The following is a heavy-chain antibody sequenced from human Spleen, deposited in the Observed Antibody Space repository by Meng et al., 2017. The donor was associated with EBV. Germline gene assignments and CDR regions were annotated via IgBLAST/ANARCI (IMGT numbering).Heavy chain of an antibody. V-gene: IGHV3-74*01. J-gene: IGHJ4*02. D-gene: IGHD6-25*01. CDR1: GFRFSRYW. CDR2: TNEDGRIT. CDR3: SRDLVGSDDD. Sequence: GKLGDAEGTLVQPGGSLRLCCAVSGFRFSRYWMHWVRQVPGKGLEWVSRTNEDGRITNYADSVKGRFTISRDNTKNTLYLQMNSLRAEDTAVYFCSRDLVGSDDDWGQGTLVTVSS.